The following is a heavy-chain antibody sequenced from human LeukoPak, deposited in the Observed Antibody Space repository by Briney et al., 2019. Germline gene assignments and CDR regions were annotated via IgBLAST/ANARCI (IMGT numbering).Heavy chain of an antibody. D-gene: IGHD5-18*01. Sequence: GGSLRLSCAASGFTFSTYAMHWVRQAPGKGLEWVAVISFDGRKTYHTDSLRGRLTVSRDNSKDTLYLQMNSLRAEDTAVYYCAKDFTGTAMDSWGQGTRVTVSS. CDR3: AKDFTGTAMDS. CDR2: ISFDGRKT. J-gene: IGHJ4*02. CDR1: GFTFSTYA. V-gene: IGHV3-30*18.